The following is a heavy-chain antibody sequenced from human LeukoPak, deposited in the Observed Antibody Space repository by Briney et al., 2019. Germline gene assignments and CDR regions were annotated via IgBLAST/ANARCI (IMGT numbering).Heavy chain of an antibody. CDR3: ARDLPLNVRQQPSRVPGY. CDR2: IYYSVST. J-gene: IGHJ4*02. D-gene: IGHD6-13*01. Sequence: WESLCLTCTVSGCTISSCTNYWGRLRQPPGMGLVWIGSIYYSVSTYYNPSLKSRVTISVDTSKNQFSLKLSSVTAADTAVYYCARDLPLNVRQQPSRVPGYWGQGTLVTVSS. CDR1: GCTISSCTNY. V-gene: IGHV4-39*07.